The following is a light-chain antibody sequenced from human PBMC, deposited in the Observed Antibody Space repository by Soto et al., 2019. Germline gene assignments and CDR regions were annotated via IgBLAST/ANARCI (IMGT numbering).Light chain of an antibody. CDR3: QQYYSYPIT. Sequence: ALRMTQSPSSFSASTGDRVTITCRASQGISSYLAWYQQKPGKAPKLLIYAASILQSGVPSRFSGSGSGTDFTLTISCLQSEDFATYYCQQYYSYPITFGQGTRLEIK. CDR2: AAS. J-gene: IGKJ5*01. V-gene: IGKV1-8*01. CDR1: QGISSY.